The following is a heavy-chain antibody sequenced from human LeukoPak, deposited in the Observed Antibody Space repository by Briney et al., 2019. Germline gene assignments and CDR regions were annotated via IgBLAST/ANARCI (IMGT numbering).Heavy chain of an antibody. V-gene: IGHV1-18*01. D-gene: IGHD3-22*01. CDR1: GYTFTSYG. CDR3: AREHVIVGDDAFDI. Sequence: ASVKLSCKASGYTFTSYGISWVRQAPGQGLEWMGSISAYNGNTNYAQTLQGRVTITTDTSTSTAYMELRSLRSDDAAVYYCAREHVIVGDDAFDIWGQGTMVTVSS. J-gene: IGHJ3*02. CDR2: ISAYNGNT.